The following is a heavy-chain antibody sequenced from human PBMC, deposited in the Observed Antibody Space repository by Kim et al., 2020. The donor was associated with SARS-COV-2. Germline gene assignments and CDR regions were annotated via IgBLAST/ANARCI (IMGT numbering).Heavy chain of an antibody. CDR2: IYPGDSDT. Sequence: GESLKISCKGSGYSFTSYWIGWVRQMPGKGLEWMGIIYPGDSDTRYSPSFQGQVTISADKSISTAYLQWSSLKASDTAMYYCARSRRGGIAARPWFDPWGQGTLVTVSS. CDR1: GYSFTSYW. D-gene: IGHD6-6*01. CDR3: ARSRRGGIAARPWFDP. J-gene: IGHJ5*02. V-gene: IGHV5-51*01.